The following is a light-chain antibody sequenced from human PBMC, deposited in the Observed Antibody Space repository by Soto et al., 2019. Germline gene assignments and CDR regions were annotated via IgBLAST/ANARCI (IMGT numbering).Light chain of an antibody. Sequence: QSVLTQPPSVSGAPGQRVTISCTGSSSIIGAGYDVHWYQQLPGTAPKLLIYGNSNRPSGVPDRFSGSKFGTSASLAITGLQAEDEAHYYCQSYDSSLSGWVFGGGTKLTVL. V-gene: IGLV1-40*01. CDR1: SSIIGAGYD. CDR2: GNS. J-gene: IGLJ3*02. CDR3: QSYDSSLSGWV.